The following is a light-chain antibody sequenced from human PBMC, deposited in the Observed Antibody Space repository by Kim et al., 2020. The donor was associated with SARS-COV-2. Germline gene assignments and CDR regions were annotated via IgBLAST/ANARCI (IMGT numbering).Light chain of an antibody. Sequence: SVDMGQTARITCGGNNSGSKNVHWYQQKPGQAPVLVIYRDSNRPSGIPERFSGSNSGNTATLTISRAQAGDEADYYCQVWDSSTVVFGGGTQLTVL. CDR3: QVWDSSTVV. CDR1: NSGSKN. CDR2: RDS. V-gene: IGLV3-9*01. J-gene: IGLJ2*01.